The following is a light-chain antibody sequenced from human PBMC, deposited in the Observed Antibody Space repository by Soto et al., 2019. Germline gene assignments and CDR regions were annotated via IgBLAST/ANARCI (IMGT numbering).Light chain of an antibody. CDR3: QQYDKWPHT. CDR1: QSLTRN. Sequence: DIVMTQSPATLSVSPGERVTLSCRASQSLTRNVAWYQQRPGQAPRVLIYGASARATDIPARFSGSGSGTDYTLTISSLHSGDFAVYYCQQYDKWPHTFGLGTRLEIK. V-gene: IGKV3D-15*01. CDR2: GAS. J-gene: IGKJ2*01.